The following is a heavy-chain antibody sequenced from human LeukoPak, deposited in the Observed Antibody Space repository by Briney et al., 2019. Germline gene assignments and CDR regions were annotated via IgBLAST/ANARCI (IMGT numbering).Heavy chain of an antibody. Sequence: GGALTLSCAASGFIFSNYGMHWVRQAPGTGLEGVASISYDGRNKYYEDSVKSRLTISRDNSKSTLYLQMNSLRAEDTAVYYCAKEGNYYDSSGSTGAFDIWGQGTMVTVSS. D-gene: IGHD3-22*01. V-gene: IGHV3-30*18. CDR3: AKEGNYYDSSGSTGAFDI. CDR1: GFIFSNYG. CDR2: ISYDGRNK. J-gene: IGHJ3*02.